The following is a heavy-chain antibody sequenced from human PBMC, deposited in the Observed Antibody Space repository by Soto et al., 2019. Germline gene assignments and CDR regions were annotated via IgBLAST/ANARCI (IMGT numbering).Heavy chain of an antibody. CDR1: GFTFSSYA. V-gene: IGHV3-23*01. Sequence: GGSLRLSCAASGFTFSSYAMTWVRQAPGKGLEWVSSISGSGISTYYADSVKGRFTISRDNSKNTLYLQMNSLRAEDAAVYYCAKPAGRNVYSPNDYWGQGALVPVSP. CDR3: AKPAGRNVYSPNDY. J-gene: IGHJ4*02. D-gene: IGHD3-16*01. CDR2: ISGSGIST.